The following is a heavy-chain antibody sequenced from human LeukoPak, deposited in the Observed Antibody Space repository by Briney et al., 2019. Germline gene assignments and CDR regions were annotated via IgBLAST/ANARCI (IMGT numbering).Heavy chain of an antibody. J-gene: IGHJ3*02. CDR2: IYCSGST. D-gene: IGHD6-19*01. Sequence: SETLSLTCTVSGGSISSNNYYWGWIRQPPGKGLEWIGSIYCSGSTYYNPSLKSRVIISVDTSKNQFSLKLSSVTAADTAVYYCARLGIAVAGNRAFDIWGQGTMVTVSS. V-gene: IGHV4-39*01. CDR3: ARLGIAVAGNRAFDI. CDR1: GGSISSNNYY.